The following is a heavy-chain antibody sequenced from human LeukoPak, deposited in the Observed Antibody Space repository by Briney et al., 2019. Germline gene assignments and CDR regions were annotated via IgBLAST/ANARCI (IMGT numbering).Heavy chain of an antibody. CDR1: GCTFSSYA. J-gene: IGHJ4*02. CDR3: ARAYCSSTSCFHFDY. D-gene: IGHD2-2*01. Sequence: GASVKVSCKASGCTFSSYAISWVRQAPGQGLEWMGGIIPIFGTANYVQKFQGRVTITTDESTSTAYMELSSLRSEDTAVYYCARAYCSSTSCFHFDYWGQGTLVTVSS. V-gene: IGHV1-69*05. CDR2: IIPIFGTA.